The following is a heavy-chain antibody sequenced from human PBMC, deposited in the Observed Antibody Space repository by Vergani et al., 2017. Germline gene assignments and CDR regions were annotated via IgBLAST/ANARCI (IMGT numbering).Heavy chain of an antibody. CDR2: IYYSGST. CDR1: GGSISSYY. V-gene: IGHV4-59*01. CDR3: AREVRYYDCWSGRMDV. J-gene: IGHJ6*02. D-gene: IGHD3-3*01. Sequence: QVQLQESGPGLVKPSETLSLTCTVSGGSISSYYWSWIRTPPGKGLEWIGYIYYSGSTNYNPSLKSRVTISVDTSKNQFSLKLSSVTAADTAVYYCAREVRYYDCWSGRMDVWGQGTTVTVSS.